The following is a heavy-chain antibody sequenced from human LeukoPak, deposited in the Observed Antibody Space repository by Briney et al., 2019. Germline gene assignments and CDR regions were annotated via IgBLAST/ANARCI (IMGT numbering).Heavy chain of an antibody. J-gene: IGHJ4*02. CDR2: IYYSGST. D-gene: IGHD3-3*01. V-gene: IGHV4-59*01. Sequence: SETLSLTCTVSGGSISSYYWSWIRQPPGKGLEWIGYIYYSGSTNYNPSLKSRVTISVDTSKNQFSLKLSSVTAADTAVYYCARDRGGPNYDFWLFDYWGQGTLVTVSS. CDR1: GGSISSYY. CDR3: ARDRGGPNYDFWLFDY.